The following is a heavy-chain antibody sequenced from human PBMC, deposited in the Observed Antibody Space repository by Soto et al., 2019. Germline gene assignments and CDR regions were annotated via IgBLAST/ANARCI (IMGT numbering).Heavy chain of an antibody. D-gene: IGHD6-13*01. V-gene: IGHV3-23*01. CDR1: EVTLSGFA. CDR3: ARDISSSWYMDYFQY. Sequence: GGSLRLSCAASEVTLSGFAMSWVRQAPGKGLEWVSFISGSGGSTEYAESVKGRFTISRDNSMNMLYLQMNSLRVEDTAVYYCARDISSSWYMDYFQYWGQGTPVTVSS. J-gene: IGHJ1*01. CDR2: ISGSGGST.